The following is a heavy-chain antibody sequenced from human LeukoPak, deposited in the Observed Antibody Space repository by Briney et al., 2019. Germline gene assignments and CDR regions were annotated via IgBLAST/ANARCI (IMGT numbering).Heavy chain of an antibody. CDR3: AKSDIVVVVAATPGLH. CDR2: ISSSSRTV. CDR1: GFTFTNYS. Sequence: GGSLRLSCAASGFTFTNYSVHWVRQAPGKGPEWLSYISSSSRTVFYADSVKGRFTISRDNSKNTLYLQMNSLRAEDTAVYYCAKSDIVVVVAATPGLHWGQGTLVTVSS. V-gene: IGHV3-48*01. D-gene: IGHD2-15*01. J-gene: IGHJ4*02.